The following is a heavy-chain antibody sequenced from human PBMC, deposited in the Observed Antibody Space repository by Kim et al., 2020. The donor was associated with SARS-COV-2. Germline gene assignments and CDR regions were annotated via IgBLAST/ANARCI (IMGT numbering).Heavy chain of an antibody. D-gene: IGHD6-6*01. CDR3: ARGGSSFYYYGMDV. V-gene: IGHV4-59*09. Sequence: NPSLKSRVTISVATSKNQFSLKLSSVTAADTAVYYCARGGSSFYYYGMDVWGQGTTVTVSS. J-gene: IGHJ6*02.